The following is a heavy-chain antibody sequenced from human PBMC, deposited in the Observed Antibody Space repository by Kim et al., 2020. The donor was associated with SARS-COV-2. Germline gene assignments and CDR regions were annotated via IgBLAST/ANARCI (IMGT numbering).Heavy chain of an antibody. J-gene: IGHJ4*02. D-gene: IGHD5-12*01. CDR2: IYYSGST. CDR1: GGSISSSSYY. V-gene: IGHV4-39*01. CDR3: ASPSGYALYFDY. Sequence: SETLSLTCTVSGGSISSSSYYWGWIRQPPGKGLEWIGSIYYSGSTYYNPSLKSRVTISVDTSKNQFSLKLSSVTAADTAVYYCASPSGYALYFDYWGQGTLVTVSS.